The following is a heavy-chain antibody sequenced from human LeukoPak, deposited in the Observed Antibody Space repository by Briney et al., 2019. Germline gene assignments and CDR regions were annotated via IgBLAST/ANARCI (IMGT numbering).Heavy chain of an antibody. V-gene: IGHV3-23*01. D-gene: IGHD3-22*01. J-gene: IGHJ4*02. CDR1: GFTVSSNF. Sequence: QPGGSLRLPCAASGFTVSSNFMAWVRQAPGKGLEWVSAISGSGDTTYYADSVKGRFTISRDNSKNTLYLQMNSLRAEDTAVYYCAKDHDSNGFPLDYWGQGTLVTVSS. CDR2: ISGSGDTT. CDR3: AKDHDSNGFPLDY.